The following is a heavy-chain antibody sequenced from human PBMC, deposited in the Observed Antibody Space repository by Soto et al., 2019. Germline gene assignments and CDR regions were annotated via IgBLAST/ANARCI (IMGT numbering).Heavy chain of an antibody. Sequence: GGPVKVSCKASGYTFTQYGSSWVRQAPGQGLEWMGWISAYNGNTNYVQKLQGRVTMTTDTSTSTAYMELRNLRSDDTAVYYCAREGSGSYSGWFDPWGQGTLVTVSS. CDR3: AREGSGSYSGWFDP. CDR1: GYTFTQYG. CDR2: ISAYNGNT. D-gene: IGHD1-26*01. V-gene: IGHV1-18*01. J-gene: IGHJ5*02.